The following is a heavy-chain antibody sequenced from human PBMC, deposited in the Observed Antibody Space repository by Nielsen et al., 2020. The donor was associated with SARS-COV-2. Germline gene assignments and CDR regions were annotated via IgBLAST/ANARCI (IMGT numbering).Heavy chain of an antibody. CDR2: ISYDGSNK. V-gene: IGHV3-30*03. J-gene: IGHJ4*02. CDR3: AREGAGYGSGFDY. D-gene: IGHD3-10*01. CDR1: GFTFSSYG. Sequence: GGSLRLSCAASGFTFSSYGMHWVRQAPGKGLEWVAVISYDGSNKYYADSVKGRFTISRDNSKNTLYLQMNSLRAEDTAVYYCAREGAGYGSGFDYWGQGTLVTVSS.